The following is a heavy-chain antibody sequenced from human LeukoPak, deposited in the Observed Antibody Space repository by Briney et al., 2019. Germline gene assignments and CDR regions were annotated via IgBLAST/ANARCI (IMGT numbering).Heavy chain of an antibody. D-gene: IGHD4-23*01. Sequence: PGGSLRLSCAASGFTFSDYWMSWVRQAPGKGLEWVANIKHDGGGQYYVDSLKGRFTISKDNAKNSLYLQMNSLRAEDTAVYYCARATVGGFDPWGQGTLVTVSS. CDR3: ARATVGGFDP. V-gene: IGHV3-7*04. J-gene: IGHJ5*02. CDR2: IKHDGGGQ. CDR1: GFTFSDYW.